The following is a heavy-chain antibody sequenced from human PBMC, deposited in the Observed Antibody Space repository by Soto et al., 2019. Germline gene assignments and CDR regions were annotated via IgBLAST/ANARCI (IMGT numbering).Heavy chain of an antibody. CDR1: GFTFSSYG. Sequence: PGGSLRLSCAASGFTFSSYGMHWVRQAPGKGLEWVSAISGSGGSTYYADSVKGRFTISRDNSKNTLYLQMNSLRAEDTAVYYCARPITGTTVAFDIWGQGTMVTVSS. CDR2: ISGSGGST. CDR3: ARPITGTTVAFDI. J-gene: IGHJ3*02. V-gene: IGHV3-23*01. D-gene: IGHD1-7*01.